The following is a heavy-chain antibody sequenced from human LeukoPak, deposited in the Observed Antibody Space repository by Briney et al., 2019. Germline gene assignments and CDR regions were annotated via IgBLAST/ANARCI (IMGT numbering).Heavy chain of an antibody. CDR3: ARTQGEKVYYYYGMDV. CDR1: GGTFSSYA. J-gene: IGHJ6*02. V-gene: IGHV1-69*04. Sequence: ASVTVSCKASGGTFSSYAISWVRQAPGQGLEWMGRIIPILGIANYAQKFQGRVTITADKSTSTAYMELSSLRSEDTAVYYCARTQGEKVYYYYGMDVWGQGTTVTVSS. CDR2: IIPILGIA.